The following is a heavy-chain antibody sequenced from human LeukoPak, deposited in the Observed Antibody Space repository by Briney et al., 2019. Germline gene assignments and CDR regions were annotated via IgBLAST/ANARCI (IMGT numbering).Heavy chain of an antibody. J-gene: IGHJ4*02. V-gene: IGHV4-30-4*01. Sequence: SETLSLTCTVSGGSISSGDYYWSWIRQPPGKGLEWIGYIYYSGNTYYNPSLKSRVTISVDTSENQFSLKLSSVTAADTAVYYCARDYYDTSGYFGCWGQGTLVTVSS. CDR1: GGSISSGDYY. CDR2: IYYSGNT. CDR3: ARDYYDTSGYFGC. D-gene: IGHD3-22*01.